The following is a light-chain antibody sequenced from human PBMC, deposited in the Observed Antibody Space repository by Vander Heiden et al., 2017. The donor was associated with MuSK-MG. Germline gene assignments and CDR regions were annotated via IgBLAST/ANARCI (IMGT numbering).Light chain of an antibody. V-gene: IGKV1-39*01. J-gene: IGKJ1*01. CDR2: AAS. CDR3: QQSYSTLGT. CDR1: QSISSY. Sequence: ASVGDRVTITCRASQSISSYLNWYQQKPGKAPKLLIYAASSLQSGVPSRFSGSGSGTDFTLTISRLQPEDFATYYCQQSYSTLGTFGQGTKVEIK.